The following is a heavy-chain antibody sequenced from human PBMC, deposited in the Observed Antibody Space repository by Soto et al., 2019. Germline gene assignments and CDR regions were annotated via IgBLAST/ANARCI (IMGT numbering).Heavy chain of an antibody. CDR2: ISSSSSYI. CDR3: ARDFFAGTAMVRWFDP. J-gene: IGHJ5*02. CDR1: GFTFSDHY. Sequence: QMQLVESGGGVVQPGTSLRVSCAASGFTFSDHYMSWIRQAPGKGLEWVSYISSSSSYIYYADSVKGRFTISRDNAKNSLYLQMNSLRAEDTAVYYCARDFFAGTAMVRWFDPWGQGTLVTVSS. D-gene: IGHD5-18*01. V-gene: IGHV3-11*06.